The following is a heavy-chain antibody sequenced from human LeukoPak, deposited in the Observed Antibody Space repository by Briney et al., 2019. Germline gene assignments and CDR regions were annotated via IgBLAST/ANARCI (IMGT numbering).Heavy chain of an antibody. D-gene: IGHD3-9*01. CDR2: IYYGGST. V-gene: IGHV4-31*11. CDR3: ERGNDYDILTGYPGTQFDY. CDR1: GGSISSGGYY. J-gene: IGHJ4*02. Sequence: SETLSLTCAVSGGSISSGGYYWSWIRQHPGKGLEWIGYIYYGGSTYYNPSLKSRVTISVDTSKNQFSLKLSSVTDADTAVYYCERGNDYDILTGYPGTQFDYWGQGTLVTVSS.